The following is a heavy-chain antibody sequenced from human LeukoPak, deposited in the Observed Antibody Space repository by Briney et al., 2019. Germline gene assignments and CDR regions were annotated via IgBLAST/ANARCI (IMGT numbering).Heavy chain of an antibody. CDR1: GFAFSSYS. D-gene: IGHD5-12*01. CDR3: ARERARYDLLNWFDP. V-gene: IGHV3-33*08. J-gene: IGHJ5*02. Sequence: GGSLRLSCAASGFAFSSYSFNWVRQTPGKGLEWVAVIWYDGSNKYYADSVKGRFTISRDNSKNTLYLQMNSLRAEDTAVYYCARERARYDLLNWFDPWGQGTLVTVSS. CDR2: IWYDGSNK.